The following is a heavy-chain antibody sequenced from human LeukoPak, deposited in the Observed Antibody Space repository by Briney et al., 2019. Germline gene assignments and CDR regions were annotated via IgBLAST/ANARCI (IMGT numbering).Heavy chain of an antibody. Sequence: RGSLRLSCAASGFTFSTYGMTWVRQAPGKGLEWVSGISGSGGSTYYADSVKGRFTISRDNSKNTLYLQMNSLRVEDTAVYFCAKDWGYWGQGTLVTVSS. CDR3: AKDWGY. CDR2: ISGSGGST. CDR1: GFTFSTYG. J-gene: IGHJ4*02. D-gene: IGHD3-16*01. V-gene: IGHV3-23*01.